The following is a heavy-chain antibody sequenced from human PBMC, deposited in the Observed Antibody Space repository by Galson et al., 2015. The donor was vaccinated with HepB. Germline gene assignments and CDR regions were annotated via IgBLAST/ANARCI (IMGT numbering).Heavy chain of an antibody. CDR3: AGRRTYSATGSVDY. CDR2: ISSSNDTL. J-gene: IGHJ4*02. CDR1: GFIFSDYY. D-gene: IGHD2-15*01. V-gene: IGHV3-11*01. Sequence: SLRLSCAASGFIFSDYYMSWIRQAPGKGLEWVSYISSSNDTLYYADSVRGRFTISRDNAKNSLYLQMNSLRVEDTAVYYCAGRRTYSATGSVDYWGQGTLVTVSS.